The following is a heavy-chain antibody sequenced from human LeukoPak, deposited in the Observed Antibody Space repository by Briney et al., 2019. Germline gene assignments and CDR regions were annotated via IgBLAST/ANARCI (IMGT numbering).Heavy chain of an antibody. CDR2: IYHSGST. J-gene: IGHJ4*02. CDR3: ASDPSGNGGGGEYYFDY. V-gene: IGHV4-4*02. Sequence: SGTLSLTCAVSGGSISSNYRWTWVRQPPGKGLEWIGEIYHSGSTNYNPSLKSRVTLSVDKSKNQFSLKLSSVTAADTALYYCASDPSGNGGGGEYYFDYWGQGTLVTVSS. CDR1: GGSISSNYR. D-gene: IGHD1-26*01.